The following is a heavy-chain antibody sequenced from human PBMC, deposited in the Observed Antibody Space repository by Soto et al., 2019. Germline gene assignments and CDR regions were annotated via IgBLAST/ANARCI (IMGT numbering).Heavy chain of an antibody. V-gene: IGHV2-5*08. CDR2: IYWDDDK. D-gene: IGHD2-8*01. Sequence: AGPTQLNPTQTLTRTCTFSGFSLTNSGMCVSWIRQPPGKALEWLALIYWDDDKRYSPSLKSRLTITKDTSKNQVVLTMTNMDPVDTATYYCAHLTILVYAGVVFDIWGQGTMVTVSS. CDR3: AHLTILVYAGVVFDI. J-gene: IGHJ3*02. CDR1: GFSLTNSGMC.